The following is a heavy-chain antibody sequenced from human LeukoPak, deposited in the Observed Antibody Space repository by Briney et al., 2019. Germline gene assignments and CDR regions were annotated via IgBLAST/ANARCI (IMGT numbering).Heavy chain of an antibody. CDR2: IYYGGST. D-gene: IGHD3-10*01. CDR3: ARQLMVRGVINDY. J-gene: IGHJ4*02. CDR1: GGSISSSSYY. Sequence: SETLSLTCTVSGGSISSSSYYWGWIRQPPGKGLEWIGSIYYGGSTYYNPSLKSRVTISVDTSKNQFSLKLSSVTAADTAVYYCARQLMVRGVINDYWGQGTLVTVSS. V-gene: IGHV4-39*01.